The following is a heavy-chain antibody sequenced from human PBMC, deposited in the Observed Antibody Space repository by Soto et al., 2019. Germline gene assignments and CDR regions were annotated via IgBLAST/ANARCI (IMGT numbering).Heavy chain of an antibody. J-gene: IGHJ4*02. CDR2: IIPIFGTA. V-gene: IGHV1-69*01. D-gene: IGHD6-13*01. CDR1: GGTFSSYA. Sequence: QVQLVQSGAEVKKPGSSVKVSCKASGGTFSSYAISWVRQAPGQGLEWMGGIIPIFGTANYAQKFQGRVTITADESTSTAYMALSSLRSEDTAVYYCASTPGIVAAGLGSDTYYFDYWGQGTLVTVSS. CDR3: ASTPGIVAAGLGSDTYYFDY.